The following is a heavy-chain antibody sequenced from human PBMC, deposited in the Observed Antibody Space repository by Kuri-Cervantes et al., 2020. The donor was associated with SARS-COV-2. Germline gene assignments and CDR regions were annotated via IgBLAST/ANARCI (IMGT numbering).Heavy chain of an antibody. CDR1: GGTFSSYA. V-gene: IGHV1-69*06. Sequence: SVKVSCKASGGTFSSYAISWVRQAPGQGLEWMGGIIPIFGTANYAQKFQGRVTITADKSTSTAYMELSSLRSEDAAVYYCARFGSQEDGYNSGNYWGQGTLVTVSS. D-gene: IGHD5-24*01. J-gene: IGHJ4*02. CDR2: IIPIFGTA. CDR3: ARFGSQEDGYNSGNY.